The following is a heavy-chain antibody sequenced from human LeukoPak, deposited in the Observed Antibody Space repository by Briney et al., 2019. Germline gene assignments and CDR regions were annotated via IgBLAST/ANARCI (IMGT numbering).Heavy chain of an antibody. V-gene: IGHV3-30*02. Sequence: SGGSLRLSCAASGFTFSSYGMHWVRQAPGKGLEWVAFIRYDGSNKYYADSVKGRFTISRDNSKNTLYLQMNSLRAEDTAVYYCAKDRVLRYFDWLGPYHPPDYWGQGTLVTVSS. D-gene: IGHD3-9*01. J-gene: IGHJ4*02. CDR3: AKDRVLRYFDWLGPYHPPDY. CDR1: GFTFSSYG. CDR2: IRYDGSNK.